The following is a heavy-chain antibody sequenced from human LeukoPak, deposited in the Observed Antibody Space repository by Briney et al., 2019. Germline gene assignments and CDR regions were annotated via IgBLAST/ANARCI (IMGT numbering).Heavy chain of an antibody. D-gene: IGHD3-3*01. V-gene: IGHV4-34*01. J-gene: IGHJ5*02. CDR1: GGSFSGYY. CDR3: ARGLVRWEYDFWSGYYTDDNWFDP. Sequence: SETLSLTCAVYGGSFSGYYWSWIRQPPGKGLEWIGEINHSGSTNYNPSPKSRITISVDTSKNQFSLKLSSVTAADTAVYYCARGLVRWEYDFWSGYYTDDNWFDPWGQGTLVTVSS. CDR2: INHSGST.